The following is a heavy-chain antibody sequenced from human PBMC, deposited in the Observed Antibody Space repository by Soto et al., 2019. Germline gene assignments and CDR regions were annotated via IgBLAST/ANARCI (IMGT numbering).Heavy chain of an antibody. Sequence: DVQLAESGGGLVQPGGSLRLSCVASGQTFNRYWMSWVRQAPGKGLEWVANIKQDGSEEYYVDSVKGRFTISRDNAKKSLYLQMNSLRAEVTAMYYCVTTQFDSWSFNFYGMDVWGQGTTVTVSS. CDR1: GQTFNRYW. D-gene: IGHD3-3*01. CDR3: VTTQFDSWSFNFYGMDV. J-gene: IGHJ6*02. CDR2: IKQDGSEE. V-gene: IGHV3-7*03.